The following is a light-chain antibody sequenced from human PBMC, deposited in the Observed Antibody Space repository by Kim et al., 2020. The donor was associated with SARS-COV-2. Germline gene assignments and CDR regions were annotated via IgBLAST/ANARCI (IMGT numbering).Light chain of an antibody. J-gene: IGKJ2*01. Sequence: ASVGDRVTITCRASQSISSWLAWYQQKPGKAPKLLIYKASSLESGVPSRFSGSGSGTEFTLTISSLQPDDFATYYCQQYNSYSYTFGQGTKLDIK. CDR3: QQYNSYSYT. CDR1: QSISSW. CDR2: KAS. V-gene: IGKV1-5*03.